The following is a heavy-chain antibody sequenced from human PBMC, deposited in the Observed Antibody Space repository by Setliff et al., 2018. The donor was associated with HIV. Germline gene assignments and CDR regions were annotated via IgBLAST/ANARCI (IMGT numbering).Heavy chain of an antibody. J-gene: IGHJ4*01. Sequence: SETLSLTCSVFGGSISTYSYYWGWVRQPPGMGLEWIGSIYHTANTHYSPSLETRVAIFVDTSKNQFSLRLSSVTAADSAMYYCVRHDPPNSGRFYFDLWGRGTLVTAPQ. V-gene: IGHV4-39*01. CDR1: GGSISTYSYY. CDR2: IYHTANT. D-gene: IGHD1-26*01. CDR3: VRHDPPNSGRFYFDL.